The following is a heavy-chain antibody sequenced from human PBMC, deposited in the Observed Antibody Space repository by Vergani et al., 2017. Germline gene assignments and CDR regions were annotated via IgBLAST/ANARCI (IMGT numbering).Heavy chain of an antibody. CDR1: GFTFSSYA. Sequence: EVQLLQSEGAVVQPGGSLRLSCAASGFTFSSYAMSWVRQAPGKGLEWVSAITGSGSNTYYADSVKGRFTISRDNSKNTLYLQMNSLRAEDTAVYYCAKGGSGWYGSQIDYWGQGTLVTVSS. CDR2: ITGSGSNT. J-gene: IGHJ4*02. CDR3: AKGGSGWYGSQIDY. V-gene: IGHV3-23*01. D-gene: IGHD6-19*01.